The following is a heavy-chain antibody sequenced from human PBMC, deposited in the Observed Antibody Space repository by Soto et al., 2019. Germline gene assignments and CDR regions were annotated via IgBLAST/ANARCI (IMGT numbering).Heavy chain of an antibody. J-gene: IGHJ4*02. D-gene: IGHD4-17*01. CDR3: ASSVTTVTTPFDY. CDR1: GCTFSTYA. CDR2: ISYDGSNK. Sequence: PGGSLRLSCAASGCTFSTYAMHWVRQAPGKGLEWVAVISYDGSNKYYADSVKGRFTISRDNSKNTLYLQMNSLRAEDTAVYYCASSVTTVTTPFDYWGQGTLVTVSS. V-gene: IGHV3-30-3*01.